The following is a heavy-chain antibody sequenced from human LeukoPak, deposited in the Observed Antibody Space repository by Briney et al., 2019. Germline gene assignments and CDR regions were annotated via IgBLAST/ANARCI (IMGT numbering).Heavy chain of an antibody. CDR1: GFSFSNAW. CDR2: ISSSSSTI. V-gene: IGHV3-48*01. Sequence: QSGGSLRLSCAASGFSFSNAWMTWVRQAPGKGLEWVSYISSSSSTIYYADSVKGRFTISRDNAKNSLYLQMNSLRAEDTAVYYCARQGDAFDIWGQGTMVTVSS. J-gene: IGHJ3*02. CDR3: ARQGDAFDI.